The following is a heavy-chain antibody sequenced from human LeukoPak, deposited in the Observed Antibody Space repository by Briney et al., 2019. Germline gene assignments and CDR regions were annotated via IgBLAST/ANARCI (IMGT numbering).Heavy chain of an antibody. D-gene: IGHD2-2*02. CDR3: ARDRMGSDQLLYVR. V-gene: IGHV1-18*01. CDR1: GYTFTSYG. J-gene: IGHJ4*02. Sequence: VASVKVSCKTSGYTFTSYGISWVRQAPGQRLEWMGWISGNNGYTKYAQKLQGRVTMTTDTSTSTAYMELRSLRSDDTAVYYCARDRMGSDQLLYVRWGQGTLVTVSS. CDR2: ISGNNGYT.